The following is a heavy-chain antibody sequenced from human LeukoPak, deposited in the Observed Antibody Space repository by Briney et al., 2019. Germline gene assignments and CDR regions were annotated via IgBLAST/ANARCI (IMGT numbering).Heavy chain of an antibody. D-gene: IGHD3-22*01. V-gene: IGHV4-30-4*01. Sequence: ETSETLSLTCTVSGGSISSGDYYWSWIRQPPGKGLEWIAYMYYSGSTYYNPSLKSRVTMSADTSKNQLSLKLSSVTAADTAVYYCARPYYYDSRIDPWGQGILVTASS. J-gene: IGHJ5*02. CDR2: MYYSGST. CDR1: GGSISSGDYY. CDR3: ARPYYYDSRIDP.